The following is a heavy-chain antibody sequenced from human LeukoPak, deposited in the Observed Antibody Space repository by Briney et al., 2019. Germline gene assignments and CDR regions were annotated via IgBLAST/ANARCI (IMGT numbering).Heavy chain of an antibody. V-gene: IGHV1-69*13. CDR3: ARDIAARRNPIYYYYMDV. CDR2: IIPIFGTR. CDR1: GGTFSSYA. J-gene: IGHJ6*03. Sequence: ASVKVSCKTSGGTFSSYAISWVRQAPGQGLEWLGGIIPIFGTRNYAQKFQGRVTITADESTSTAYMELSSLRSEDTAVYYCARDIAARRNPIYYYYMDVWGKGTTVTVSS. D-gene: IGHD6-6*01.